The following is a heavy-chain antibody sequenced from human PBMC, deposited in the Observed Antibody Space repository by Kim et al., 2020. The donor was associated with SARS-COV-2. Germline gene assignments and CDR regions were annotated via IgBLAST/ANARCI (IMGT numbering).Heavy chain of an antibody. V-gene: IGHV3-11*05. D-gene: IGHD3-16*02. CDR1: GFTFSDYY. CDR2: ISSSSSYT. J-gene: IGHJ6*02. Sequence: GGSLRLSCAASGFTFSDYYMSWIRQAPGKGLEWVSYISSSSSYTNYADSVKGRFTIPRDNAKNSLYPQMNSLRAEDTAVYYCARVGYDYVWGSYRDYYYYYGMDVWGQGTTVTGSS. CDR3: ARVGYDYVWGSYRDYYYYYGMDV.